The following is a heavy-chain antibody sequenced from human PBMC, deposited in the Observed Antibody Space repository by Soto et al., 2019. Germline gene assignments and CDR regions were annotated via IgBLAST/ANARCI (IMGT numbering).Heavy chain of an antibody. CDR3: AGDGASY. CDR1: GFTFSTYA. J-gene: IGHJ4*02. D-gene: IGHD3-16*01. V-gene: IGHV3-30-3*01. CDR2: ISYDGINK. Sequence: QVQLVESGGGVVQPGRSLRLSCTASGFTFSTYAMHWVRQAPGKGLEWVAVISYDGINKYYADSVKGRFTISRDNSKNTLYLQMNSLRAEDTAVFYCAGDGASYWGQGTPVIVSS.